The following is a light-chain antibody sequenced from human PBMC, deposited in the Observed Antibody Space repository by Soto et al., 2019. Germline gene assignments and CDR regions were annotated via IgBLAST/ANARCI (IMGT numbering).Light chain of an antibody. CDR1: QGISSY. J-gene: IGKJ2*01. Sequence: DIQMTQSPSSLSASVGDRVTITCRASQGISSYLNWYQQKPGKAPKLLIYAASSLQSGVPSRFSGSVSGTDFTLTISSLQPEDFATYYCQQSYSTPPTFGQGTKVEIK. V-gene: IGKV1-39*01. CDR3: QQSYSTPPT. CDR2: AAS.